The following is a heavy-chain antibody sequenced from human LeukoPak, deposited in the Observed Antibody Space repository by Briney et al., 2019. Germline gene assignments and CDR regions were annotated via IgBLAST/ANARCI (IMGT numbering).Heavy chain of an antibody. Sequence: GGSLRLSCAASGFAFSSYSMNWVRQAPGKGLEWVSSISSSSSYIYYADSVKGRFTISRDNAKNSLYLQMNSLRAEDTAVYYCARDYDFWSGYFSFDPWGQGTLVTASS. CDR1: GFAFSSYS. CDR2: ISSSSSYI. CDR3: ARDYDFWSGYFSFDP. D-gene: IGHD3-3*01. V-gene: IGHV3-21*01. J-gene: IGHJ5*02.